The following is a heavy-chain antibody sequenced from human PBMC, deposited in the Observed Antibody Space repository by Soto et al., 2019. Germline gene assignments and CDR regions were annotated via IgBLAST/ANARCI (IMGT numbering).Heavy chain of an antibody. CDR1: GYTFTGYY. Sequence: ASVKVSCKASGYTFTGYYMHWVRQAPGQGLEWMGWINPNSGGTNYAQKFQGRVTMTRDTSISTAYMELSRLRSDDTAVYYCARTKSWAVAGLDFDYWREGALVTVSS. V-gene: IGHV1-2*02. J-gene: IGHJ4*02. CDR3: ARTKSWAVAGLDFDY. CDR2: INPNSGGT. D-gene: IGHD6-19*01.